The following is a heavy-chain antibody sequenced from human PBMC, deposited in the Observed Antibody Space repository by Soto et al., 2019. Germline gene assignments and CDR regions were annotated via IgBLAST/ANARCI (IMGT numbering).Heavy chain of an antibody. CDR1: GGSISSYY. CDR2: VYFSGST. V-gene: IGHV4-59*01. Sequence: SETLSLTCTISGGSISSYYWSWIRQTPGKGLEWIGYVYFSGSTNYNPSLKSRVLISIDTSRNQFSLKLNSLTAADTAVYYCTRDLRIGHRGYGQSKVWGQGKTVT. D-gene: IGHD5-12*01. J-gene: IGHJ3*01. CDR3: TRDLRIGHRGYGQSKV.